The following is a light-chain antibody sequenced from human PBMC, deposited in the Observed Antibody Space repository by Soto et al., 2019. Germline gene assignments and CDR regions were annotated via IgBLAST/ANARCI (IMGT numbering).Light chain of an antibody. CDR3: QQYNTYPWT. CDR2: KAS. CDR1: QSISSW. V-gene: IGKV1-5*03. J-gene: IGKJ1*01. Sequence: DIQMTQSPSTLSASVGDRVTITCRASQSISSWLAWYQQKPGKAPKLLIHKASTLESGVPSRFSGSESGTELTLTISSLQPDDFATYYCQQYNTYPWTFGQGTKVEIK.